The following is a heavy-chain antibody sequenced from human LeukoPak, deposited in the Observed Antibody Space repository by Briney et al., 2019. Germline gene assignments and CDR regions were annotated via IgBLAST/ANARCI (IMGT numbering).Heavy chain of an antibody. Sequence: PSETLSLTCTVSGGSISSYYWSWIRQPPGKGLEWIGYIYYSGSTNYNPSLKSRVTISVDTSKNQFSLKLSSVTAADTAVYYCARELYCSSTSCYPAGAFDIWGQGTMVTVSS. CDR1: GGSISSYY. CDR2: IYYSGST. D-gene: IGHD2-2*01. V-gene: IGHV4-59*01. J-gene: IGHJ3*02. CDR3: ARELYCSSTSCYPAGAFDI.